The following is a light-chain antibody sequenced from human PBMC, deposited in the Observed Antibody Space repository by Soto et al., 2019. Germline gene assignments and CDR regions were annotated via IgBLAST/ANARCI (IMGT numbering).Light chain of an antibody. CDR2: GAS. J-gene: IGKJ1*01. CDR1: QSVSSN. V-gene: IGKV3-15*01. CDR3: QQYNNWRGT. Sequence: EIVMAQSPGTQSASPVQRTYLFCXASQSVSSNLAWYQQKPGQAPRLLIYGASTRATGIPARFSGSGSGTEFTLTISSLQSEDFAVYYCQQYNNWRGTFGQGTKVDNK.